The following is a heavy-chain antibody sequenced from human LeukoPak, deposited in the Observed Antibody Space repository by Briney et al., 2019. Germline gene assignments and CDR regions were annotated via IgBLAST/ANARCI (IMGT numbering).Heavy chain of an antibody. D-gene: IGHD6-19*01. J-gene: IGHJ4*02. CDR3: ARRQAVAGEVDY. CDR2: INHSGST. V-gene: IGHV4-34*01. CDR1: GGSFSGYY. Sequence: PSETLSLTCAVYGGSFSGYYWSWIRQPPGKGLEWIGEINHSGSTNYNPSLKSRVTISVDTSKNQFSLKLSSVTAADTAVYYCARRQAVAGEVDYWGQGTLVTVSS.